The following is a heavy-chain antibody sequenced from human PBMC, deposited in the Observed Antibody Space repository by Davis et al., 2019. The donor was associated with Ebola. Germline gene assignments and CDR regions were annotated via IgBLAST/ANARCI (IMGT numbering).Heavy chain of an antibody. V-gene: IGHV3-23*01. D-gene: IGHD1-26*01. Sequence: PGGSLRLSCAASGINFSNSAMSWVRQAPGKGLEWVSSLSGSGTFAYSAESVQGRFTISRDNSKNTLYLQMDSLRVDDTAIYYCAKGGSHYQILDFWGQGALVTVSS. J-gene: IGHJ4*02. CDR1: GINFSNSA. CDR2: LSGSGTFA. CDR3: AKGGSHYQILDF.